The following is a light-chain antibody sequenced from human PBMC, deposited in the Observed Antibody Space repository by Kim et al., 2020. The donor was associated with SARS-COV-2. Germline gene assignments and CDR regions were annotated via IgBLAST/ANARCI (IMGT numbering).Light chain of an antibody. J-gene: IGKJ4*01. CDR3: QQYGSSPTSLT. CDR1: QSVSSSY. Sequence: EIVLTQSPGTLSLSPGERAILSCRASQSVSSSYLAWYQQKPGQAPRLLIYGASSRATGIPDRFSGSGSGTDFTLTISRLEPEDFAVYYCQQYGSSPTSLTFGGGTKVDIK. V-gene: IGKV3-20*01. CDR2: GAS.